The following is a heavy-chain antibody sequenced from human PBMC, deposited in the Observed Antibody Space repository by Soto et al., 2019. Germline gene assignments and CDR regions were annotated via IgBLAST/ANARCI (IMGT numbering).Heavy chain of an antibody. Sequence: QVQLVESGGGVVQPGRSLRLSCAASEFIFSNYGVHWVRQAPCKGMEWVAVIWYDATNKYYTDSVKGRFTISRDNSQNTLYLQMNNLRPDDTSVYYCAKGMTSSGYHLDHWGQGTLVTVSS. J-gene: IGHJ4*02. CDR3: AKGMTSSGYHLDH. CDR1: EFIFSNYG. V-gene: IGHV3-33*06. D-gene: IGHD6-19*01. CDR2: IWYDATNK.